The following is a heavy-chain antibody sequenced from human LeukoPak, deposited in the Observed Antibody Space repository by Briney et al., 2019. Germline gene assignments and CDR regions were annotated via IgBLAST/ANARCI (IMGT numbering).Heavy chain of an antibody. V-gene: IGHV1-69*13. CDR3: ARGRRQNYYGSGSYRIFDY. Sequence: GASVKVSCKASGGTFSSFAINWVRQAPGQGLEWMGGIIPIFGTTNYAQKFQGRVTITADESTSTAYMELSSLRSEDTAVYYCARGRRQNYYGSGSYRIFDYWGQGTLVTVSS. CDR1: GGTFSSFA. CDR2: IIPIFGTT. D-gene: IGHD3-10*01. J-gene: IGHJ4*02.